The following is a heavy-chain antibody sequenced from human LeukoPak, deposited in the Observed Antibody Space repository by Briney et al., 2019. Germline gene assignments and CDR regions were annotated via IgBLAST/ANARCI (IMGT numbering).Heavy chain of an antibody. V-gene: IGHV3-23*01. CDR1: GFTFSSYA. D-gene: IGHD3-10*01. CDR2: ISGSGGST. CDR3: AKDLLGPYYYGSGSYLDY. J-gene: IGHJ4*02. Sequence: GRSLRLSCAASGFTFSSYAMSWVRQAPGKGLEWVSAISGSGGSTYYADSVKGRFTISRDNSKNTLYLQMNSLRAEDTAVYYCAKDLLGPYYYGSGSYLDYWGQGTLVTVSS.